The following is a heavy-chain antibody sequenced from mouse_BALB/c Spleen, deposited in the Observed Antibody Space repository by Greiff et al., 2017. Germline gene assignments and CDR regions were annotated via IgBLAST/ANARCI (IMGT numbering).Heavy chain of an antibody. D-gene: IGHD1-1*01. Sequence: ESGAELVRPGSSVKISCKASGYAFSSYWMNWVKQRPGQGLEWIGQIYPGDGDTNYNGKFKGKATLTADKSSSTAYMQLSSLTSEDSAVYYCARGDYGSSPSWFAYWGQGTLVTVSA. CDR1: GYAFSSYW. CDR3: ARGDYGSSPSWFAY. CDR2: IYPGDGDT. V-gene: IGHV1-80*01. J-gene: IGHJ3*01.